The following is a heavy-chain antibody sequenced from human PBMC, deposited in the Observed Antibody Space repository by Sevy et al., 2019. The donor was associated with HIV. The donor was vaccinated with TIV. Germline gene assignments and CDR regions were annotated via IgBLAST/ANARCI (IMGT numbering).Heavy chain of an antibody. Sequence: GGSLRLSCAASGFTFSSYAMHWVRQAPGKGLEWVAVISYDGSNKYYADSVKGRFTISRDNSKNTLYLQMNSVGAEDTAVYYCAREVTNYFDYWRQGTLATVSS. J-gene: IGHJ4*02. CDR3: AREVTNYFDY. V-gene: IGHV3-30-3*01. CDR2: ISYDGSNK. CDR1: GFTFSSYA.